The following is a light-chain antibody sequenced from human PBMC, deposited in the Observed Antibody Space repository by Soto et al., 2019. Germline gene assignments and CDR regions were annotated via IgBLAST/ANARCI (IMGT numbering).Light chain of an antibody. Sequence: DIVMTQTPLYSPVTVGQPASISCRSSQGLVHSNGHTYLSWLQQRPGQPPRLLIYEISNRFSGVPDRFSGSGAGTDFTLKISRVEAEDVGIYYCMQGTQVPYTFGQGTRLEI. CDR2: EIS. CDR1: QGLVHSNGHTY. V-gene: IGKV2-24*01. CDR3: MQGTQVPYT. J-gene: IGKJ2*01.